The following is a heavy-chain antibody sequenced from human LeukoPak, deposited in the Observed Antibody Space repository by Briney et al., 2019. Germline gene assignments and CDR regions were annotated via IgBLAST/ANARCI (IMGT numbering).Heavy chain of an antibody. D-gene: IGHD3-22*01. J-gene: IGHJ4*02. Sequence: ASVKVSCKASGYTSTGYYMHWVRQAPGQGLEWMGWINPNSGGTNYAQKFQGRVTMTRDTSISTAYMELSRLRSDDTAVYYCARGGVLEDYYDSSGFDYWGQGTLVTVSS. CDR1: GYTSTGYY. CDR3: ARGGVLEDYYDSSGFDY. V-gene: IGHV1-2*02. CDR2: INPNSGGT.